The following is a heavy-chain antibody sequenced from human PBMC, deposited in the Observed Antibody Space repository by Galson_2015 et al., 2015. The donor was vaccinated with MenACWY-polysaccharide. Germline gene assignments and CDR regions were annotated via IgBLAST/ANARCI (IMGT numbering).Heavy chain of an antibody. J-gene: IGHJ4*02. CDR1: GYSFTTYW. V-gene: IGHV5-51*03. CDR2: IYPGDSGT. CDR3: ARRFWNLEYLDW. D-gene: IGHD1-1*01. Sequence: QSGAEVKKPGESLKISCKGSGYSFTTYWIAWVRQMPGKGLEWMGIIYPGDSGTRYSPSFQGQVIISADKSGDTAYLQWSSLKASDTAMYYCARRFWNLEYLDWWGQGTLVTVSP.